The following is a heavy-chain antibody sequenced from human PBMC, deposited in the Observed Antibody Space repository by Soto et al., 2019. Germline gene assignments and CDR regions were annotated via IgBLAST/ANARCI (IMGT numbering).Heavy chain of an antibody. J-gene: IGHJ4*02. CDR1: GGSISSYY. CDR2: IYTSGST. Sequence: PSETLSLTCTVSGGSISSYYWSWIRQPAGKGLEWIGRIYTSGSTNYNPSLKSLVTMSVDTSKNQFSLKLSSVTAADTAVYYCARDNEKCSSWGADYWGQGTLVTVSS. D-gene: IGHD6-13*01. CDR3: ARDNEKCSSWGADY. V-gene: IGHV4-4*07.